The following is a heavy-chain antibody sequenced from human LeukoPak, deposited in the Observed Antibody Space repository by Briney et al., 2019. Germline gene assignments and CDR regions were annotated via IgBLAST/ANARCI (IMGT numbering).Heavy chain of an antibody. CDR2: ISGSGGST. D-gene: IGHD1-1*01. V-gene: IGHV3-23*01. Sequence: GGSLTLYCAAAGFTFSNYAMTWVRQAPGKGLEWDSSISGSGGSTYYADSVKGRFTISRDNSKNTLYLQMYSLRAEDTDVYYCAKVEGASKASVYWGQGALVTVSS. CDR3: AKVEGASKASVY. J-gene: IGHJ4*02. CDR1: GFTFSNYA.